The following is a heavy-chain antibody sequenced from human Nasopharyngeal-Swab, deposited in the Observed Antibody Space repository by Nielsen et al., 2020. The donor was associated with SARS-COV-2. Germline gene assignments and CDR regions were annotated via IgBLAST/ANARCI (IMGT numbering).Heavy chain of an antibody. Sequence: GGSLRLSCAASGFTFSNYGMHWVRQAPGKGLEWVSSISSSSSYIYYADSVKGRFTISRDNAKNSLYLQMNSLRAEDTAVYYCARDYCSSTSCYDYWGQGTLVTVSS. CDR3: ARDYCSSTSCYDY. CDR1: GFTFSNYG. J-gene: IGHJ4*02. D-gene: IGHD2-2*01. V-gene: IGHV3-21*01. CDR2: ISSSSSYI.